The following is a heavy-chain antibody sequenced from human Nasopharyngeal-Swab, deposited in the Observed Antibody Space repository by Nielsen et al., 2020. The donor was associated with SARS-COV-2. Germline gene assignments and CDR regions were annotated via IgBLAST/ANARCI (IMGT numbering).Heavy chain of an antibody. V-gene: IGHV3-7*01. Sequence: GESLKISCAASGFTFSSLWMSWVRQVPGKGLEWVADIKPGGSEKFYVDSVKGRFTISRDNAKNSMSLQMNSLRVEDTAVYYCARDWSRAFDVWCQGTMVTVSS. CDR3: ARDWSRAFDV. J-gene: IGHJ3*01. CDR2: IKPGGSEK. CDR1: GFTFSSLW.